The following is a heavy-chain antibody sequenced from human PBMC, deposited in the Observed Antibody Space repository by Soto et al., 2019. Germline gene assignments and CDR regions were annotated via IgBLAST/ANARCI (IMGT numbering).Heavy chain of an antibody. V-gene: IGHV1-2*02. D-gene: IGHD6-13*01. CDR2: INPDSGAT. J-gene: IGHJ6*02. Sequence: SVEGSCKASGSPFTGYYVPWVRQAPGQGLEWLGWINPDSGATKYAQKFQGRFTISIDNSKNTLYLQMNSLRAEDTAVYYFARAWAAAAYGMDVWGQGTTVTVSS. CDR3: ARAWAAAAYGMDV. CDR1: GSPFTGYY.